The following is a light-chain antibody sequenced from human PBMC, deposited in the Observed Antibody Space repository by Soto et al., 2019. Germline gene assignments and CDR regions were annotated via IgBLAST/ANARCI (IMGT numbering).Light chain of an antibody. V-gene: IGKV3-20*01. Sequence: EIVLTQSPGTLSLSPGARATLSCRASQSVSSSYLAWYQQKPGQAPRLLIYGASSRATGIPDRSSGSGSGTDFTITISRLEPEDFAVYDCQQYGSSPETFGQGTKVDIK. CDR1: QSVSSSY. CDR3: QQYGSSPET. J-gene: IGKJ1*01. CDR2: GAS.